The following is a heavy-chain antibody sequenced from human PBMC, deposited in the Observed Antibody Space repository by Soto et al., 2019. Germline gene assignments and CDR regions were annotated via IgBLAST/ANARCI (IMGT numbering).Heavy chain of an antibody. D-gene: IGHD1-7*01. Sequence: GGSLRLSCAASGFTFSSYAMSWVRQAPGKGLEWVSAISGSGGSTYYADSVKGRFTISRDNSKNTLYLQMNSLRAEDTAVYYCAKALELRENYYGMDVWGQGTTVTVSS. CDR3: AKALELRENYYGMDV. J-gene: IGHJ6*02. V-gene: IGHV3-23*01. CDR1: GFTFSSYA. CDR2: ISGSGGST.